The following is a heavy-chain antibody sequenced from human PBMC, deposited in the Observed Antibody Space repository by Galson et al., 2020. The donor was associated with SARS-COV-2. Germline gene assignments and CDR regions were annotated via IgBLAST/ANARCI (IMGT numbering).Heavy chain of an antibody. CDR2: LDYTGSI. Sequence: SQTLSLTCSVSGGSVSYFWGWFRQSPGKVLDYIGSLDYTGSIYYNPSLNSRVTMSLDTSKNQFSLKLSSVTAADTAVYYCAKMIPTGNFGRGYMDVWGKGTSVTVS. CDR3: AKMIPTGNFGRGYMDV. V-gene: IGHV4-39*07. CDR1: GGSVSYF. J-gene: IGHJ6*03. D-gene: IGHD3-16*01.